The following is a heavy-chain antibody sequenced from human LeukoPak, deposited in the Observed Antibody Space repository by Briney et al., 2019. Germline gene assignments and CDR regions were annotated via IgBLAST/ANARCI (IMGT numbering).Heavy chain of an antibody. J-gene: IGHJ4*02. CDR1: GGTFSSYA. CDR2: IIPIFGTA. D-gene: IGHD2-15*01. CDR3: AKGPLRVLGFDY. V-gene: IGHV1-69*13. Sequence: GASVKVSCKASGGTFSSYAISWVRQAPGQGLEWMGGIIPIFGTANYAQKFQGRVTITADESTSTAYMELSSLRSEDTAVYYCAKGPLRVLGFDYWGQGTLVTVSS.